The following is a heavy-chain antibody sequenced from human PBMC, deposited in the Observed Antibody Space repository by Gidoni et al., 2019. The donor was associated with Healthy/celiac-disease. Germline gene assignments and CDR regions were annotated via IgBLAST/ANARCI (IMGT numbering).Heavy chain of an antibody. D-gene: IGHD3-22*01. CDR3: ARGAEADSSGYYYAEYFQH. Sequence: QVQLVESGGGVVQPGRSLRLSCADSGFPFSSYAMHWVRQAPAKGLEWVAVISYDGSNKYYADSVKGRFNISRDNSKNTRYLQMNSLRAEDTAVYYGARGAEADSSGYYYAEYFQHWGQGTLVTVSS. CDR2: ISYDGSNK. CDR1: GFPFSSYA. J-gene: IGHJ1*01. V-gene: IGHV3-30-3*01.